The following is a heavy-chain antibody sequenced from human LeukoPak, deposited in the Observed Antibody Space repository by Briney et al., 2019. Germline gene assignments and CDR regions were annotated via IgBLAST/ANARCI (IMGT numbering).Heavy chain of an antibody. CDR3: ATTLRYFDWYAFDI. J-gene: IGHJ3*02. Sequence: PGGSLRLSCAASGFTFSSYVMHWVRQAPGKGLEWVAIISYDGSNEYYADSVKGRFTISRDNSKNTLYLQMNSLRAEDTAVYYCATTLRYFDWYAFDIWGQGTMVTVSS. CDR2: ISYDGSNE. D-gene: IGHD3-9*01. V-gene: IGHV3-30*14. CDR1: GFTFSSYV.